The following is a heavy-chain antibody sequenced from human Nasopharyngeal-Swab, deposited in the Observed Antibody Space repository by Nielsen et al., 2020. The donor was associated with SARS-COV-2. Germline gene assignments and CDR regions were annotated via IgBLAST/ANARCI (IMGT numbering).Heavy chain of an antibody. D-gene: IGHD1-26*01. CDR3: ARDVAIVGATLEN. V-gene: IGHV3-48*02. J-gene: IGHJ4*02. CDR2: ISSSSSTS. Sequence: GESLKISCAASEFTMSRNGMHWVRQAPGKGLAWVAYISSSSSTSYYADSVKGRFTISRDNPKNSLYLQMNSLRDEDTALYYCARDVAIVGATLENWGQGTLVTVSS. CDR1: EFTMSRNG.